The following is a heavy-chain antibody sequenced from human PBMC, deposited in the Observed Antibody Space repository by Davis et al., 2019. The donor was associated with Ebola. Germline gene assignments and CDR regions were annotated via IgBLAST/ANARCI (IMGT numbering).Heavy chain of an antibody. J-gene: IGHJ5*02. Sequence: AASVKVSCKASGYTFTSYDINWVRQATGQGLEWMGWMNPNSGNTGYAQKFQGRITMTRNISISTAYMEPSSLRSEDTAVYYCARGGSSSFNWFDPWGQGTLVTVSS. CDR2: MNPNSGNT. D-gene: IGHD6-13*01. CDR3: ARGGSSSFNWFDP. CDR1: GYTFTSYD. V-gene: IGHV1-8*01.